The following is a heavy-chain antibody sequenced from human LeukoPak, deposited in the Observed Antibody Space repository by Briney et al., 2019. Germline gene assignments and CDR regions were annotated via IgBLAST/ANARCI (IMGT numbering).Heavy chain of an antibody. CDR2: IYYSGST. CDR3: ARSPHARMGLKY. V-gene: IGHV4-61*05. CDR1: GGSISSSSYY. D-gene: IGHD4/OR15-4a*01. J-gene: IGHJ4*02. Sequence: PSETLSLTCTVSGGSISSSSYYWGWIRQPPGKGLEWVGYIYYSGSTNYNPSLKSRVTISVDTSKNQFSLKLSSVTAADTAVYYCARSPHARMGLKYWGQGTLVTVSS.